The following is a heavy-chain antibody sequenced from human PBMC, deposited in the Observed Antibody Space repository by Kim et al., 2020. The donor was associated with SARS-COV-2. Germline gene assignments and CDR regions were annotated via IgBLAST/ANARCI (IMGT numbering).Heavy chain of an antibody. V-gene: IGHV1-46*01. CDR2: INPNGGST. CDR3: ARGGGGSGSYYNAALYYGMDV. J-gene: IGHJ6*02. D-gene: IGHD3-10*01. Sequence: ASVKVSCKASGYTFTSYYMHWVRQAPGQGLEWMGMINPNGGSTSYAQKFQGRVTMTRDTSTSTVYMELSSLRSEDTAVYYCARGGGGSGSYYNAALYYGMDVWGQGTTVTVSS. CDR1: GYTFTSYY.